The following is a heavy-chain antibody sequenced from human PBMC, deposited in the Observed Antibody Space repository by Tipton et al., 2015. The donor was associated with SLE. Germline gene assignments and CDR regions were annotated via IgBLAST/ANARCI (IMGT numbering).Heavy chain of an antibody. V-gene: IGHV3-23*01. CDR3: AKDRATYYYDSSGYYLEVFDY. CDR1: GFTFSSYA. CDR2: ISGSGGST. J-gene: IGHJ4*02. Sequence: GSLRLSCAASGFTFSSYAMSWVRQAPGKGLEWVSAISGSGGSTYYADSVKGRFTISRDNSKNTLYLQMNSLRAEDTAVYYCAKDRATYYYDSSGYYLEVFDYWGQGTLVTVSS. D-gene: IGHD3-22*01.